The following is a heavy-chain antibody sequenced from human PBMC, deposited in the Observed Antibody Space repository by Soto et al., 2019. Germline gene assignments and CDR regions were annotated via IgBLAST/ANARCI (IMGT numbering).Heavy chain of an antibody. J-gene: IGHJ3*02. Sequence: GGSLRLSCAASGFTFSSYWMSWVRQAPGKGLAWVANIKQDGSEKYYVDSVKGRFTISRDNAKNSLYLQMNSLRAEDTAVYYCARDKGYYDFWSGYYPLDIWGQGTMVTVSS. CDR1: GFTFSSYW. D-gene: IGHD3-3*01. V-gene: IGHV3-7*01. CDR3: ARDKGYYDFWSGYYPLDI. CDR2: IKQDGSEK.